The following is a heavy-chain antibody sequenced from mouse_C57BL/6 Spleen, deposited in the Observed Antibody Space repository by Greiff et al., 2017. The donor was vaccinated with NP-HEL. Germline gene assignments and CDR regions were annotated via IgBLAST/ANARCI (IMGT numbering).Heavy chain of an antibody. J-gene: IGHJ3*01. V-gene: IGHV5-16*01. Sequence: EVQLVESEGGLVQPGSSMKLSCTASGFTFSDYYMAWVRQVPEKGLEWVANINYDGSSTYYLDSLKSRFIISRDNAKNILYLQMSSLKSEDTATYYWARGGTLTDAWFAYWGQGTLVTVSA. D-gene: IGHD4-1*01. CDR3: ARGGTLTDAWFAY. CDR1: GFTFSDYY. CDR2: INYDGSST.